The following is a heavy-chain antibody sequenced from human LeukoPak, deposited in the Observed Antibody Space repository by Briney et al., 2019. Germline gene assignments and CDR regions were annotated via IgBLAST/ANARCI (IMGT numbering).Heavy chain of an antibody. CDR3: ARDRGNGHYGDYFDS. Sequence: SETLSLTCTVSGDSITRGTYYWNWIRQPAGKGLEWIGRIHTSSRVNYNPSLKSRVTISIDTSRNLVSLRLTSVTAADAAVYYCARDRGNGHYGDYFDSWGQGTLVSVSS. D-gene: IGHD4-17*01. V-gene: IGHV4-61*02. CDR2: IHTSSRV. J-gene: IGHJ4*02. CDR1: GDSITRGTYY.